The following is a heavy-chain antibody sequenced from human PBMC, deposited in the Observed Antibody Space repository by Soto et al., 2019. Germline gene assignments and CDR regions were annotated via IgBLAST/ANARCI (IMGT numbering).Heavy chain of an antibody. D-gene: IGHD3-22*01. CDR2: IYYSGST. V-gene: IGHV4-31*03. CDR3: ARSYDSSGYYFLGY. CDR1: GGSISSGGYY. J-gene: IGHJ4*02. Sequence: QVQLQESGPGLVKPSQTLSLTCTVSGGSISSGGYYWSWIRQHPGKGLEWIGYIYYSGSTYYNPSLKSRVTISIDTSKNQFSLKLSSVTAADTAVYYCARSYDSSGYYFLGYWGQGTLVTVSS.